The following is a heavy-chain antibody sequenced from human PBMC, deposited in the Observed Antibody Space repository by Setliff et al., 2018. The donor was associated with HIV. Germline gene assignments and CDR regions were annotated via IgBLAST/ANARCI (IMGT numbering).Heavy chain of an antibody. CDR3: ASHRSVYYFDY. CDR2: INHSGDA. V-gene: IGHV4-34*01. J-gene: IGHJ4*02. Sequence: SETLSLTCAVYGGSFSSYYWSWIRQPPGKGLEWIGDINHSGDANYNPSLKSRVTISVDTSKNQFSLKLSSVTAADTAVYYCASHRSVYYFDYWGQGTLVTVSS. CDR1: GGSFSSYY.